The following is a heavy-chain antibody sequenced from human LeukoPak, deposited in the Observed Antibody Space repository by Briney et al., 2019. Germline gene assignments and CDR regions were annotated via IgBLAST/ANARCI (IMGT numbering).Heavy chain of an antibody. CDR2: ISSSSSYI. CDR1: GFTFSSYS. V-gene: IGHV3-21*01. D-gene: IGHD3-16*01. J-gene: IGHJ4*02. CDR3: ARDRYYDYVWGSLDPFDY. Sequence: GGSLRLSCAASGFTFSSYSMTWVRQAPGKGMEWVSSISSSSSYIYYADSVKGRFTISRDNAKNSLYLQMNSLRAEDTAVYYCARDRYYDYVWGSLDPFDYWGQGTLVTVSS.